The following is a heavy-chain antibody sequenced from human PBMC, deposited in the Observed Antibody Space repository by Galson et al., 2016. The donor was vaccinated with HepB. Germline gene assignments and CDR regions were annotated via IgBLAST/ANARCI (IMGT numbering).Heavy chain of an antibody. CDR1: GDSVSSNSAT. J-gene: IGHJ4*02. D-gene: IGHD5-24*01. Sequence: CAISGDSVSSNSATWNWIRQSPSRGLEYLGRTYYRTKWYDDYGVSVKSRINIKPDTSKNQFSLQLNSVTAEDTAVYYCARGGRGYSALLFDYWGQGTLVTVSS. CDR2: TYYRTKWYD. CDR3: ARGGRGYSALLFDY. V-gene: IGHV6-1*01.